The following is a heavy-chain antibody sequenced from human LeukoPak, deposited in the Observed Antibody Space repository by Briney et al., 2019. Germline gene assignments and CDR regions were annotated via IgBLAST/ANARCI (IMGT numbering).Heavy chain of an antibody. Sequence: GGSLRLSCAASGLTVSSNYMSWVRQAPGKGLEWVSVIYSDGRIHSADSVKGRFTISRDDSKNTLSPQMNSLRAEDTAVYYCARESGYSYGLAGFFDYWGQGTLVTVSS. D-gene: IGHD5-18*01. V-gene: IGHV3-53*01. CDR2: IYSDGRI. CDR1: GLTVSSNY. J-gene: IGHJ4*02. CDR3: ARESGYSYGLAGFFDY.